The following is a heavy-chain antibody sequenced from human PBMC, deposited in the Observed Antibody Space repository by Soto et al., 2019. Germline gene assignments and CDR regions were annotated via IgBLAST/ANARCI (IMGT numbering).Heavy chain of an antibody. CDR3: ARSRITGKTRFVYGMDV. D-gene: IGHD1-20*01. CDR2: IYYSGST. J-gene: IGHJ6*02. CDR1: GGSISSGGYY. Sequence: TLSLTCTVSGGSISSGGYYWSWIRQHPGKGLEWIGYIYYSGSTYYNPSLKSRVTISVDTSKNQFSLKLSSVTAADTAVYYCARSRITGKTRFVYGMDVWGQGTTVTVSS. V-gene: IGHV4-31*03.